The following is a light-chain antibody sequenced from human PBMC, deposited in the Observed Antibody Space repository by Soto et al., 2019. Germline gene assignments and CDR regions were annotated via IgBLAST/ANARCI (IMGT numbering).Light chain of an antibody. Sequence: EIVLTQSPGTLSLSPGERATLSCRASQSVSSSYLAWYQQKPGQAPRLLIYGASSRATGMPDRFSGSGSGTDFTLTISRLVPEDFAVYYCQQYGSSPLFTFGPGTKVDIK. CDR2: GAS. CDR3: QQYGSSPLFT. J-gene: IGKJ3*01. V-gene: IGKV3-20*01. CDR1: QSVSSSY.